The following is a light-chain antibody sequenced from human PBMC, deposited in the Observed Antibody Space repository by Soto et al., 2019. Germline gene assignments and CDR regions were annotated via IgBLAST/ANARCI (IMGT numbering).Light chain of an antibody. V-gene: IGLV2-11*01. Sequence: QSALTQPRSVSGSPGQSVTISCTGTSSDVGGYNYVSWHQQNPGKAPKLMIYDVSKRPSGVSDRFSGSKSANTASLIISGLQAEDEADYYCCSYAGNTLVVFGGGTKLTVL. J-gene: IGLJ2*01. CDR1: SSDVGGYNY. CDR3: CSYAGNTLVV. CDR2: DVS.